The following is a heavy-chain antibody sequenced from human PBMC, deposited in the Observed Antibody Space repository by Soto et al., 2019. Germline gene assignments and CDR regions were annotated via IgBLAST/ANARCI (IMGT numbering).Heavy chain of an antibody. CDR1: GYSFTSYC. J-gene: IGHJ4*02. V-gene: IGHV5-51*01. Sequence: GESLKISCKGSGYSFTSYCIGWVRQMPGKGLEWMGIIYPCDSDTRYSPSFQGQVTISADKSISTAYLQWSSLKASDTAMYYRARAPKWLVFYFNYWGQGTMVTV. D-gene: IGHD6-19*01. CDR3: ARAPKWLVFYFNY. CDR2: IYPCDSDT.